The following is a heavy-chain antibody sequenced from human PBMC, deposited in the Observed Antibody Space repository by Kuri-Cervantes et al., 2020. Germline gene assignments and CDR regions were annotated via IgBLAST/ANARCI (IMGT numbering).Heavy chain of an antibody. J-gene: IGHJ4*02. Sequence: ASVKVSCKASGYTFTSYGISWVRQAPGQGLEWMGWISAYNGNTNYAQKLQGRVTMTTDTSTSTAYMELRSLRSDDTAVYYCARGNIRYTYYYDRGPLEKNHYDYWAQGTLVTVSS. CDR2: ISAYNGNT. CDR3: ARGNIRYTYYYDRGPLEKNHYDY. CDR1: GYTFTSYG. V-gene: IGHV1-18*01. D-gene: IGHD3-22*01.